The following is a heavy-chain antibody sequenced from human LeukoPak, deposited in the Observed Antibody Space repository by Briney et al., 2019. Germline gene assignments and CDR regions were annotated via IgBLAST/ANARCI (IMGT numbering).Heavy chain of an antibody. Sequence: ASVKVSCKASGGTFSSYAISWVRQAPGQGLEWMGGIIPIFGTANYAQKFQGRVTIIADESTSTAYMELSSLRSEDTAVYYCARVGITMVRGVSPGYYFDYWGQGTLVTVSS. J-gene: IGHJ4*02. CDR1: GGTFSSYA. CDR3: ARVGITMVRGVSPGYYFDY. D-gene: IGHD3-10*01. V-gene: IGHV1-69*13. CDR2: IIPIFGTA.